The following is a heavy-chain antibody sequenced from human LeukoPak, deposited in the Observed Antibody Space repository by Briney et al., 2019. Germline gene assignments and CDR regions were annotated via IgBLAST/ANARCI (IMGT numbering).Heavy chain of an antibody. CDR2: IYYSGGT. J-gene: IGHJ4*02. V-gene: IGHV4-59*01. CDR1: GGSISSYY. Sequence: SETLSLTCTVPGGSISSYYWSWIRQPPGKGLEWIGYIYYSGGTNYNPSLKSRVTISVDPSKNQFSLKLSSVTAADTAVYYCARTPVSTVTTPDNLDYWGQGTLVTVSS. D-gene: IGHD4-11*01. CDR3: ARTPVSTVTTPDNLDY.